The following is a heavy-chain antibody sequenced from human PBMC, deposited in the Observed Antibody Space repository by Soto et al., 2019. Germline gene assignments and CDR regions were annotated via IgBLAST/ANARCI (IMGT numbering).Heavy chain of an antibody. Sequence: VGTLRLTCAASGFTFSSYGMHWVRQAPGKGLEWVAVISYDGSNKYYADSVKGRFTISRDNSKNTLYLQMNSLRAEDTAVYYCAKDRGGYSYGFDYWGQGTLVTVS. D-gene: IGHD5-18*01. CDR3: AKDRGGYSYGFDY. J-gene: IGHJ4*02. CDR1: GFTFSSYG. CDR2: ISYDGSNK. V-gene: IGHV3-30*18.